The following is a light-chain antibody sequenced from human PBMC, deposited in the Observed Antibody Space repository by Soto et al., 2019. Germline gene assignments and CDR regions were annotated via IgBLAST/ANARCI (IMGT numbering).Light chain of an antibody. CDR3: SSYTSSITHV. CDR2: DVS. V-gene: IGLV2-14*01. Sequence: QSALTQPASVSGSPGQSITISCTGTSSDVGGYNYVSWHQQHPGKAPKLLIYDVSSRPSGVSNRFSAFKSGNTASLTISGLQAEDEADYYCSSYTSSITHVFGTGTKLTVL. J-gene: IGLJ1*01. CDR1: SSDVGGYNY.